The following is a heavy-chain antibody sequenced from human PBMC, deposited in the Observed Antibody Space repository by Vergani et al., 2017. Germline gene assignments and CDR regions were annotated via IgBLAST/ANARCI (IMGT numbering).Heavy chain of an antibody. D-gene: IGHD2-2*01. CDR3: AKDKVPAALLRVFDY. J-gene: IGHJ4*02. Sequence: QVQLVESGGGVVQPGRSLRLSCAASGFTFSSYGMHWVRQAPGKGLEWVAVISYDGSNKYYADSVKGRFTISRDNSKNTLYLQLHSLRAEDTAVYYCAKDKVPAALLRVFDYWGQGTLVTVSS. CDR1: GFTFSSYG. V-gene: IGHV3-30*18. CDR2: ISYDGSNK.